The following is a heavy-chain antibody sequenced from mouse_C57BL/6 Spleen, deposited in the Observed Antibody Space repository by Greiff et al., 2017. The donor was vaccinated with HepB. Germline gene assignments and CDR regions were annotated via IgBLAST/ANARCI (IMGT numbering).Heavy chain of an antibody. Sequence: QVQLQQSGAELVKPGASVKMSCKASGYTFTSYWITWVKQRPGQGLEWIGDIYPGSGSTNYNEKFKSKATLTVDTSSSTAYMQLSSLTSEDSAVYYCERSTAQATWFAYWGQGTLVTVSA. V-gene: IGHV1-55*01. CDR2: IYPGSGST. D-gene: IGHD3-2*02. CDR1: GYTFTSYW. CDR3: ERSTAQATWFAY. J-gene: IGHJ3*01.